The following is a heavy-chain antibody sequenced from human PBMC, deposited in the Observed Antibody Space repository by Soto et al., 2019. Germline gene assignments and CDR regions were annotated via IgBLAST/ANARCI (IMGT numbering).Heavy chain of an antibody. CDR1: VGSFSGYY. D-gene: IGHD3-10*01. CDR2: INHSGST. CDR3: ARGWGYYGSGSHVTYYYYGMEV. Sequence: PSETLSLTCAFYVGSFSGYYWSCIRQPPGKWLEWIGEINHSGSTNYNPSLKSRVTISVDTSKNQFSLKLSSVTAADTAVYYCARGWGYYGSGSHVTYYYYGMEVWGQGTTVSVSS. J-gene: IGHJ6*01. V-gene: IGHV4-34*01.